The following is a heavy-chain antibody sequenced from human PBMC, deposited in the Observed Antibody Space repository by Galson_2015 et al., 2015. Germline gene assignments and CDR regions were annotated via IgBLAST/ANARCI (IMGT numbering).Heavy chain of an antibody. V-gene: IGHV1-2*06. D-gene: IGHD3-10*01. Sequence: SVKVSCKASRYTFTGYYMHWVRQAPGQGLEWMGRINPNSGGTNYAQKFQGRVTMTRDTSISTAYMELSRLRSDDTAVYYCARGVTMVRGVIITFGARYYFDYWGQGTLVTVSS. J-gene: IGHJ4*02. CDR3: ARGVTMVRGVIITFGARYYFDY. CDR1: RYTFTGYY. CDR2: INPNSGGT.